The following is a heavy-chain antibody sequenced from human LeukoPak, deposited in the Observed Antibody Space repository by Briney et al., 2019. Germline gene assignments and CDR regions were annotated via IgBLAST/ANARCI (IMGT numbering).Heavy chain of an antibody. CDR2: ISSDGSSK. CDR3: AKTFDGSTWYYYGMDV. Sequence: PGRSLRLSCAASGFTFSSYGMPWVRQAPGKGLEWVAVISSDGSSKYYADSAKDRFTISRDNSKNTLYLEMNSLRAEDTAVYYCAKTFDGSTWYYYGMDVWGQGTTVTVS. D-gene: IGHD1-26*01. CDR1: GFTFSSYG. J-gene: IGHJ6*02. V-gene: IGHV3-30*18.